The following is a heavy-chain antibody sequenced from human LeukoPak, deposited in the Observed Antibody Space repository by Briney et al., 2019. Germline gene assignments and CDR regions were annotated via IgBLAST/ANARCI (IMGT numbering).Heavy chain of an antibody. CDR3: ARQDSRVPAAIGGSFDP. Sequence: GESLKISCKGSGYSFTSYWIGWVRQMPGKGLEWMGIIYPGDSDTRYSPSFQGQVTISADKSISTAYLQWSSLKASDTSMYYCARQDSRVPAAIGGSFDPWGQGTLVTVSS. CDR1: GYSFTSYW. V-gene: IGHV5-51*01. CDR2: IYPGDSDT. J-gene: IGHJ5*02. D-gene: IGHD2-2*01.